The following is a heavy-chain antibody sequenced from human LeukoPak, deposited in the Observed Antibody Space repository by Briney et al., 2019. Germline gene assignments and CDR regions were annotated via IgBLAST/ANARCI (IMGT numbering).Heavy chain of an antibody. V-gene: IGHV3-53*01. J-gene: IGHJ4*02. CDR2: IYSGGST. D-gene: IGHD5-24*01. CDR1: GXTVXSNY. Sequence: LRLSXAXSGXTVXSNYMSWVRQAPGKGLEWVSVIYSGGSTYYADSVKGRFTISRDNSKNTLYLQMNSLRAEDTAVYYCARAGRDGYNYADYWGQGTLVTVSS. CDR3: ARAGRDGYNYADY.